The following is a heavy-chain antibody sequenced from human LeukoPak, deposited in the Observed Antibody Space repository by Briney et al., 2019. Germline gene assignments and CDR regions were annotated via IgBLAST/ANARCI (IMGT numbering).Heavy chain of an antibody. Sequence: SETLSLTCTVSGGSISSYYWSWIRQPPGKGLEWIGYIYYSGSTNYNPSLKSRVTISVDTSKNQFSLKLSSVTAADTAVYYCAREVSPDAFDIWGQGTTATVSS. V-gene: IGHV4-59*01. CDR2: IYYSGST. J-gene: IGHJ3*02. CDR3: AREVSPDAFDI. CDR1: GGSISSYY.